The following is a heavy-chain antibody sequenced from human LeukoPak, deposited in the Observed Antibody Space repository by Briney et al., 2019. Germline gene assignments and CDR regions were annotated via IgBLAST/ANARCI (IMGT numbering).Heavy chain of an antibody. J-gene: IGHJ4*02. CDR3: ARLGEMATISHFDY. Sequence: PSETLSLTCAVYGSFSDHSWSWIRQPPGKGLEWIGEIDEWRRTSYSPSLKSRVTLSVDTSKNQFSMKLSSVTAADTAVYYCARLGEMATISHFDYWGQGTLVTVSS. D-gene: IGHD5-24*01. CDR1: GSFSDHS. V-gene: IGHV4-34*01. CDR2: IDEWRRT.